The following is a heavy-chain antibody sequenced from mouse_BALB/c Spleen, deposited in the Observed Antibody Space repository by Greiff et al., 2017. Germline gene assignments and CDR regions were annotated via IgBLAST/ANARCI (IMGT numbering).Heavy chain of an antibody. CDR3: VRDGSSYADY. D-gene: IGHD1-1*01. Sequence: QVQLKQSGPGLVAPSQSLSITCTVSGFSLTSYDISWIRQPPGKGLEWLGVIWTGGGTNYNSAFMSRLSISKDNSKSQVFLKMNSLQTDDTAIYYCVRDGSSYADYWGQGTTLTVSS. CDR1: GFSLTSYD. V-gene: IGHV2-9-2*01. CDR2: IWTGGGT. J-gene: IGHJ2*01.